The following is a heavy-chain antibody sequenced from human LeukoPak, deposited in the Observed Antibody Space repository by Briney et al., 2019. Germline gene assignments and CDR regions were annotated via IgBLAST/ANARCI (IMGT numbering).Heavy chain of an antibody. D-gene: IGHD3-16*01. Sequence: GGSLRLSCAASGFTFSSYWMSWVRQAPGKGLEWVANIKQDGSEKYYVDSVKGRFTISRDNAKNSLYLQMNSLRAEDVALYYCAKEGEGFDYWGQGTLVTVSS. V-gene: IGHV3-7*03. CDR1: GFTFSSYW. J-gene: IGHJ4*02. CDR2: IKQDGSEK. CDR3: AKEGEGFDY.